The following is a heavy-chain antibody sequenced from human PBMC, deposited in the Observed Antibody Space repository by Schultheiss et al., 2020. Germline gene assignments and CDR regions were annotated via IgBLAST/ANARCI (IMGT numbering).Heavy chain of an antibody. J-gene: IGHJ4*02. CDR2: ISSSGSTI. D-gene: IGHD2-2*01. Sequence: GGSLRLSCAASGFTFSSYGMNWVRQAPGKGLEWVSYISSSGSTIYYADSVKGRFAISRDNAKNSLYLQMNSLRAEDTAVYFCARETKGSSSTSVDYWGQGTLVTVSS. CDR3: ARETKGSSSTSVDY. V-gene: IGHV3-48*04. CDR1: GFTFSSYG.